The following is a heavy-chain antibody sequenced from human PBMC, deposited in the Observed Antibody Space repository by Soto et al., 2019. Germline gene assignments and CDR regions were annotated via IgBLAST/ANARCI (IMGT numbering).Heavy chain of an antibody. V-gene: IGHV4-59*01. J-gene: IGHJ4*02. CDR1: GGSISSYY. CDR2: IYYSGST. Sequence: QVQLQESGPGLVKPSETLSLTCTVSGGSISSYYWSWIRQPPGKGLEWIGYIYYSGSTNYNPSLKSRVTISVDTSKNQFSLKLSSVTAADTAVYYCAREREYGDPSGAELDYWGQGTLVTVSS. D-gene: IGHD4-17*01. CDR3: AREREYGDPSGAELDY.